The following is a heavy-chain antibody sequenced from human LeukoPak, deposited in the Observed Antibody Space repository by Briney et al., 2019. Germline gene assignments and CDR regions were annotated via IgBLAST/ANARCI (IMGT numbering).Heavy chain of an antibody. CDR1: GFTFSSYE. V-gene: IGHV3-48*03. CDR2: ISSSGSTI. D-gene: IGHD6-13*01. CDR3: ARAGVEKSAYSSSWYLGYYYYYMDV. J-gene: IGHJ6*03. Sequence: PGGSLRLSCAASGFTFSSYEMNWVRQAPGKGLEWVSYISSSGSTIYYADSVKGRFTISRDNAKNSLYLQMNSLRAEDTAVYYCARAGVEKSAYSSSWYLGYYYYYMDVWGKGTTVTISS.